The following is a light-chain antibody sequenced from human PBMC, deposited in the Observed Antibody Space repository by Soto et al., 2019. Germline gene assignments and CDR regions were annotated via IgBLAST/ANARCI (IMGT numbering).Light chain of an antibody. J-gene: IGKJ5*01. CDR2: DAS. V-gene: IGKV3-11*01. CDR3: QQRSYWPIT. CDR1: QSVSSY. Sequence: EIFFTPTPTTPSLSPGDRTPPSRRASQSVSSYLAWYQQKPGQAPRLLIYDASNTATAVPARFSGSGSGTDFTLTISSLEPEDFAVYYCQQRSYWPITFGQGTRLEIK.